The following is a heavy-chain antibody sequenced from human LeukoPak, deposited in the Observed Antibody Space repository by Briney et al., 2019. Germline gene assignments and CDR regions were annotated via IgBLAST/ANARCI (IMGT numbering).Heavy chain of an antibody. D-gene: IGHD1-7*01. V-gene: IGHV4-38-2*02. Sequence: KPSETLSLTCSVSDYSISSGYYWGWIRQPPGKGLEWIGSIYHSGSTYYNPSLKSRVTISVDTSKNQFSLKLSSVTAADTAVYYCARDRNWNYVNAFSHWFDPWGQGTLVTVSS. CDR1: DYSISSGYY. CDR3: ARDRNWNYVNAFSHWFDP. J-gene: IGHJ5*02. CDR2: IYHSGST.